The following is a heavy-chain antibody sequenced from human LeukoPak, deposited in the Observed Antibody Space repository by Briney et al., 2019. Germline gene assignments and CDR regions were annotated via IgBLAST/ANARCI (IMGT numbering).Heavy chain of an antibody. CDR2: ISDGGGRT. CDR1: GFTFSNYA. V-gene: IGHV3-23*01. J-gene: IGHJ4*02. CDR3: AKDQRQWLVGPDY. D-gene: IGHD6-19*01. Sequence: GGSLRLSCAASGFTFSNYAMNWVRQASGKGLEWVSTISDGGGRTYYADSVKGRFTISRDNSKNTLYLQMNSLRAEDTAVYYCAKDQRQWLVGPDYWGQGTLVTVSS.